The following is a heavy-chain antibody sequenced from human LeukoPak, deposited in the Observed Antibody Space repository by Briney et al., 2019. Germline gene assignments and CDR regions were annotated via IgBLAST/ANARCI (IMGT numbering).Heavy chain of an antibody. Sequence: GGSLRLSCAASGFGISGCNLNWVRQAPGKGLEWVSSITGGSNYINYVDSVRGRFTISRDNAKNSLYLQMHSLRAEDTAVYYCARVGSGYTYGYYFDLWGQGTLVTVSS. CDR3: ARVGSGYTYGYYFDL. J-gene: IGHJ4*02. CDR2: ITGGSNYI. V-gene: IGHV3-21*01. D-gene: IGHD5-18*01. CDR1: GFGISGCN.